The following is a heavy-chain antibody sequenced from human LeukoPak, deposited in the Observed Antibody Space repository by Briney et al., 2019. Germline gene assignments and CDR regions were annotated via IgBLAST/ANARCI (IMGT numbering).Heavy chain of an antibody. CDR1: GGSISSYY. CDR3: ARDGACYDSSGYRLYYFDY. D-gene: IGHD3-22*01. Sequence: SETLSLTCTVSGGSISSYYWSWIRQPPGKGLEWIGYIYYSGSTNYNPSLKSRVTISVDTSKNQFSLKLSSVTAADTAVCYCARDGACYDSSGYRLYYFDYWGQGTLVTVSS. CDR2: IYYSGST. V-gene: IGHV4-59*01. J-gene: IGHJ4*02.